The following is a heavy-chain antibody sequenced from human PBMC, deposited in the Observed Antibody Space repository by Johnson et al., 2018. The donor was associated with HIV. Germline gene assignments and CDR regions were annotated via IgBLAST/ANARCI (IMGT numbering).Heavy chain of an antibody. D-gene: IGHD6-13*01. Sequence: QMLLVESGGGLVQPGGSLRLSCAASGFTFSSYAMHWVRQAPGQGLEYVSAISSNGGSTYYADFVKGRFSISRDSSKNTLYLQMNSLRAEDTAVYYCAKKGRAAAEGGVGAFDIWGQGTMVTVSS. CDR2: ISSNGGST. CDR3: AKKGRAAAEGGVGAFDI. J-gene: IGHJ3*02. CDR1: GFTFSSYA. V-gene: IGHV3-64*04.